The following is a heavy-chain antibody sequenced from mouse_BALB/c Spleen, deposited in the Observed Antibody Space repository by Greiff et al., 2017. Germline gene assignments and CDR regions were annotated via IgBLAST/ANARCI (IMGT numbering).Heavy chain of an antibody. V-gene: IGHV2-9*02. CDR3: ARDTI. J-gene: IGHJ2*01. Sequence: VQLQESGPGLVAPSQSLSITCTVSGFSLTSYGVHWVRQSPGKGLEWLGVIWAGGSTNYNSALMSRLSISKDNSKSQVFLKMNSLQTDDTAMYYCARDTIWGQGTTLTVSS. CDR2: IWAGGST. CDR1: GFSLTSYG. D-gene: IGHD1-1*02.